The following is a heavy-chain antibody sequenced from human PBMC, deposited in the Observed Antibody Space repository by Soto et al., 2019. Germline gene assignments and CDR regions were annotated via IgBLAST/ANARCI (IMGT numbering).Heavy chain of an antibody. J-gene: IGHJ6*02. CDR3: ARDFLTDRYPRFYYGMDV. Sequence: PGGSLRLSCAASGFTFSSYWMSWVRQAPGKGLEWVANIKQDGSEKYYVDSVKGRFTISRDNAKNSLYLQMNSLRAEDTAVYYCARDFLTDRYPRFYYGMDVWGQGTTVTVSS. D-gene: IGHD1-1*01. CDR1: GFTFSSYW. CDR2: IKQDGSEK. V-gene: IGHV3-7*01.